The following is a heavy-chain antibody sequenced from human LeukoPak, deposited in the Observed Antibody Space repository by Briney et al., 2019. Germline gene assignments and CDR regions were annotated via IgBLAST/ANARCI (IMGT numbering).Heavy chain of an antibody. CDR1: GFTFSNYW. CDR2: INSDGSST. D-gene: IGHD3-9*01. J-gene: IGHJ4*02. CDR3: GRELDWLPTLDY. V-gene: IGHV3-74*01. Sequence: QPGGSLRLSCAASGFTFSNYWMHWVRQAPGKGLVWVSRINSDGSSTRYADSVKGRFTISRDNAKNTLYLQMNSLRAEDTAVYYCGRELDWLPTLDYWGQGTLVTVFS.